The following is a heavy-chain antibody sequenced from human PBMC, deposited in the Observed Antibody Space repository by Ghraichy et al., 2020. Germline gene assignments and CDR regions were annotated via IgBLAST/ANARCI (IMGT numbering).Heavy chain of an antibody. CDR3: ARLDGGNNLSAEYFHH. J-gene: IGHJ1*01. D-gene: IGHD1/OR15-1a*01. CDR2: ISNTRST. V-gene: IGHV4-59*01. Sequence: SETLSLTCTVSGGSISGYSWSWIRQPPGKGLEWIGFISNTRSTDYSPSLKSRATISVQTSTNQFSLRLASVTSADTAVYYCARLDGGNNLSAEYFHHWGQGILVSVSS. CDR1: GGSISGYS.